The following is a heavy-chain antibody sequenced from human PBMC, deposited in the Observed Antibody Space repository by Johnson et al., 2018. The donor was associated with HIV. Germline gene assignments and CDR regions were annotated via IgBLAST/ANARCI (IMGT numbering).Heavy chain of an antibody. V-gene: IGHV3-30*04. CDR2: ISHDGLNE. D-gene: IGHD1-26*01. CDR1: GFTFSGFA. Sequence: QVQLVESGGGVVQPGRSLRLSCAASGFTFSGFAIHWVRQAPGKGLEWVAIISHDGLNEYYADSVKGRFPISRDNSKNTLFLQMDSLRAEDTAVYYCAREHGSYDRHEAFDIWGQGTMVTVS. J-gene: IGHJ3*02. CDR3: AREHGSYDRHEAFDI.